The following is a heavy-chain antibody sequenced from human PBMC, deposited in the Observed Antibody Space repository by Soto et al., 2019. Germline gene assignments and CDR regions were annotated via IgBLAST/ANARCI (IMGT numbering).Heavy chain of an antibody. D-gene: IGHD3-22*01. V-gene: IGHV3-33*01. CDR2: IWYDGSNK. CDR1: GFTFSSYG. Sequence: GGSLRLSCAASGFTFSSYGMHWVRQAPGKGLEWVAVIWYDGSNKYYADSVKGRFTISRDNSKNTLYLQMNSLRAEDTAVYYCACLPSESSYDSSGYYWGQGTLVTVSS. CDR3: ACLPSESSYDSSGYY. J-gene: IGHJ4*02.